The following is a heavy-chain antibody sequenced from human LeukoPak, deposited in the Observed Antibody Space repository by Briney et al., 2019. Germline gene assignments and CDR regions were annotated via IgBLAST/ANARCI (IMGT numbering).Heavy chain of an antibody. Sequence: EPGGSLRLSCAASGFTFSSYAMHWVRQAPGKGLEYVSAISSNGGSTYYANSVKGRFTISRDNSKNTLYLQMGSLRAEDMAVYYCARARSAFPPDAFDIWGQGTMVTVSS. J-gene: IGHJ3*02. V-gene: IGHV3-64*01. CDR1: GFTFSSYA. D-gene: IGHD1-26*01. CDR2: ISSNGGST. CDR3: ARARSAFPPDAFDI.